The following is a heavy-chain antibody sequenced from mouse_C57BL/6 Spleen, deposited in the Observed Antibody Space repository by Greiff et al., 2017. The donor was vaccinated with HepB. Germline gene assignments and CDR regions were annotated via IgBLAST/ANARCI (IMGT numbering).Heavy chain of an antibody. D-gene: IGHD2-1*01. V-gene: IGHV1-76*01. CDR1: GYTFTDYY. CDR3: AREGIYYGNPWFAY. J-gene: IGHJ3*01. Sequence: VQLKESGAELVRPGASVKLSCKASGYTFTDYYINWVKQRPGQGLEWIARIYPGSGNTYYNEKFKGKATLTAEKSSSTAYMQLSSLTSEDSAVYFCAREGIYYGNPWFAYWGQGTLVTVSA. CDR2: IYPGSGNT.